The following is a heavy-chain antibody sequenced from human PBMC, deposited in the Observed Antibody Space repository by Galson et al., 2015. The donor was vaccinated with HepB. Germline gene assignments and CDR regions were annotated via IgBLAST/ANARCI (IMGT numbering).Heavy chain of an antibody. V-gene: IGHV3-66*01. D-gene: IGHD3-22*01. CDR3: AREVKNYYDSSGYSQEYYFDY. CDR2: IYSGGST. CDR1: GFTVSSNY. Sequence: SLRLSCAASGFTVSSNYMSWVRQAPGKGLEWVSVIYSGGSTYYADSVKGRFIISRDNSKNTLYLQMNSLRAEDTAVYYCAREVKNYYDSSGYSQEYYFDYWGQGTLVTVSS. J-gene: IGHJ4*02.